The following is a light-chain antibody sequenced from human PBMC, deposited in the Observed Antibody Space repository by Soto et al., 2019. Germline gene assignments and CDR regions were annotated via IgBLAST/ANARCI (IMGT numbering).Light chain of an antibody. Sequence: EIVLTQSPATLSLSPGERATLSCRASQSVSSYLAWYQQKPGQAPRLLIYDAYTRATAIPARLSGSGSGTDFTLTIRSLEPEDFAVYYCQQRSNWPPVFTFAPGTKVDIK. J-gene: IGKJ3*01. V-gene: IGKV3-11*01. CDR2: DAY. CDR1: QSVSSY. CDR3: QQRSNWPPVFT.